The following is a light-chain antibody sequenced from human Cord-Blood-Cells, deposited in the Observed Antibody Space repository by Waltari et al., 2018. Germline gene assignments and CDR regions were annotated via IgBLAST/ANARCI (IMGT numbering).Light chain of an antibody. CDR1: SSDVGGSNY. V-gene: IGLV2-14*01. CDR2: DVS. J-gene: IGLJ3*02. CDR3: SSYTSSSTRV. Sequence: QSALTQPASVSGSPGQSIPISCTGTSSDVGGSNYVFWYQQHPGKAPKLIIYDVSNRPSGVSNRFSGSKSGNTASLTISGLQAEDEADYYCSSYTSSSTRVFGGGTKLTVL.